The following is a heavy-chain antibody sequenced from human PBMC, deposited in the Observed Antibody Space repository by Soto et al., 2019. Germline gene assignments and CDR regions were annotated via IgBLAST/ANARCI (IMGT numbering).Heavy chain of an antibody. Sequence: QVQLQQWGAGLLKPSETLSLTCAVYGGSFSGYYWSWIRQPPGKGLEWIGEINHSGSTNYNPSLKSRVTISVDTSKHQLSLKLSSVTAADTAVYYCARGEYCGGDCYQYLTWYFDLWGRGTLVTVSS. D-gene: IGHD2-21*02. CDR3: ARGEYCGGDCYQYLTWYFDL. CDR1: GGSFSGYY. J-gene: IGHJ2*01. V-gene: IGHV4-34*01. CDR2: INHSGST.